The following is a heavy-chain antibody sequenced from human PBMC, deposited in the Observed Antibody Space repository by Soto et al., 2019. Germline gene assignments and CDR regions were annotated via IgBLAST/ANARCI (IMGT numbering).Heavy chain of an antibody. CDR2: IKSKTDGGTT. CDR1: GFTFSNAW. J-gene: IGHJ6*02. CDR3: TTDTSDIVVVPATNRYYYGMDV. V-gene: IGHV3-15*01. Sequence: GGSLRLSCAASGFTFSNAWMSWVRQAPGKGLEWVGCIKSKTDGGTTDYAAPVKGRFTISREDSKNTLYLQMNSLKTEDTAVYYCTTDTSDIVVVPATNRYYYGMDVWGQGTTVTVSS. D-gene: IGHD2-2*01.